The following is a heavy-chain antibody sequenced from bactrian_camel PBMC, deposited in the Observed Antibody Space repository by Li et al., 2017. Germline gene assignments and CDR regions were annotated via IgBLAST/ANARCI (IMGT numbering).Heavy chain of an antibody. Sequence: HVQLVESGGGSVQAGGSLRLSCAASRGTTSSYCMGWFRQAPGKEREGVAAADSDGRTSYADSVKGRFTISKDNAKNTLYLQMNSLKPEDTTMYQCMAERFGGLNVFMEYGGSWRGRGTQVTVS. J-gene: IGHJ4*01. CDR3: MAERFGGLNVFMEYGGSW. CDR2: ADSDGRT. D-gene: IGHD6*01. CDR1: RGTTSSYC. V-gene: IGHV3S53*01.